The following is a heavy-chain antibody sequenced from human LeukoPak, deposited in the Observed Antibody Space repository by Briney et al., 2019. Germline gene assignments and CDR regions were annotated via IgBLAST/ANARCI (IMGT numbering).Heavy chain of an antibody. CDR1: GGSISSSSYY. CDR3: ARGANSGSYLNWFDP. V-gene: IGHV4-39*01. D-gene: IGHD1-26*01. Sequence: SETLSLTCTVSGGSISSSSYYWGWLRQPPGKGLEWIGSIYYSGSTYYNPSLKSRVTISVDTSKNQFSLKLSSVTAADTAVYYCARGANSGSYLNWFDPWGQGTLVTVSS. J-gene: IGHJ5*02. CDR2: IYYSGST.